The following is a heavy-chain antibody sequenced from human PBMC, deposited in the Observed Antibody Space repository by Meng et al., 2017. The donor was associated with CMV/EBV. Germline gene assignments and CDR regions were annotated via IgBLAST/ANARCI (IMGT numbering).Heavy chain of an antibody. V-gene: IGHV1-2*02. J-gene: IGHJ4*02. Sequence: VQLVQPGGEVKSPGASVKVACQTSGYRCSDHYMHWVRQAPGQGLEWMGWIYPNSGGTHYAQKFQDRVTMTRDTSISTVYMELSRLTSDDTAVYYCVRDHNWGPDYWGQGTLVTVSS. CDR2: IYPNSGGT. CDR1: GYRCSDHY. D-gene: IGHD1-1*01. CDR3: VRDHNWGPDY.